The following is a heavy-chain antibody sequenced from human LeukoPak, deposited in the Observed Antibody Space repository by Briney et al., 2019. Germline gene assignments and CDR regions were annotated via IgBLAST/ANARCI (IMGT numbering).Heavy chain of an antibody. V-gene: IGHV3-48*01. J-gene: IGHJ4*02. Sequence: GGSLRLSCAASGFTFSSYSMNWVRQAPGKGLEWVSYISSSSSTIYYADSVKGRFTISRDNAKNSLYLQMNSLRAEDTAVYYCARDQQTYYYDSSGYTPLDYWGQGTLVTVSS. CDR2: ISSSSSTI. CDR1: GFTFSSYS. D-gene: IGHD3-22*01. CDR3: ARDQQTYYYDSSGYTPLDY.